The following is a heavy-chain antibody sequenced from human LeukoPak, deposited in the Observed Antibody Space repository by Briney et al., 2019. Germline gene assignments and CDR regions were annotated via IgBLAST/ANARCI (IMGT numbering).Heavy chain of an antibody. D-gene: IGHD6-19*01. CDR3: ARSARCYSSGWYSY. CDR1: GGSFSGYY. V-gene: IGHV4-34*01. Sequence: SETLSLTCAVYGGSFSGYYWSWIRQPPGKGLEWIGEINHSGSTNYNPSLKSRVTTSVDTSKNQFSLKLSSVTAADTAVYYCARSARCYSSGWYSYWGQGTLVTVSS. CDR2: INHSGST. J-gene: IGHJ4*02.